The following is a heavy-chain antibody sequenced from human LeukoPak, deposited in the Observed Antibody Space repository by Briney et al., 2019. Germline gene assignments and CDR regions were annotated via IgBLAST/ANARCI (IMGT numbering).Heavy chain of an antibody. CDR1: GFTFSSYE. Sequence: GGSLRLSCAASGFTFSSYEVNWVRQAPGKGLEWVSYISSSGSTIYYADSVKGRFTISRDNAKNSLYLQMNSLRAEDSAVYYCARERDTSTWHDAFDIWGQGTMVTVSS. CDR2: ISSSGSTI. CDR3: ARERDTSTWHDAFDI. J-gene: IGHJ3*02. D-gene: IGHD6-13*01. V-gene: IGHV3-48*03.